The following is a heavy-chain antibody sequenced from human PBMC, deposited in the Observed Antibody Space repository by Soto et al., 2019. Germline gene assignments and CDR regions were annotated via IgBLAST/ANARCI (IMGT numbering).Heavy chain of an antibody. CDR2: IKQDGSDK. D-gene: IGHD3-22*01. Sequence: GGSLRLSCAASGFSFSSYWMSWVRQAPGKGLEWVANIKQDGSDKYYVDSVKGRFTISRDNAKNSLYLQMNSLRAEGTAVYYCARAGAYDSSGYPVDYWGQGTLVTVSS. CDR1: GFSFSSYW. V-gene: IGHV3-7*01. CDR3: ARAGAYDSSGYPVDY. J-gene: IGHJ4*02.